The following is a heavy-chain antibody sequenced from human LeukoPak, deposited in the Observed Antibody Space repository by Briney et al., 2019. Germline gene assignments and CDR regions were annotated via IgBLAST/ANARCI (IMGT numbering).Heavy chain of an antibody. V-gene: IGHV3-23*01. J-gene: IGHJ5*02. CDR2: ISGSSGST. CDR1: GFTFSNYA. D-gene: IGHD6-6*01. Sequence: GGSLRLSCAASGFTFSNYAMSWVRQAPGKGLEWVSAISGSSGSTYYADSVRGRFTISRDNSKNTLYLQMNSLRAEDTAVYYCAKEYSSSSGSWFDPWGQGTLVTVSS. CDR3: AKEYSSSSGSWFDP.